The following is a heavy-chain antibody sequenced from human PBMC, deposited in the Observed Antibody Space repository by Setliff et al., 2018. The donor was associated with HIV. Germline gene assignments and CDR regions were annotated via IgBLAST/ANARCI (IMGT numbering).Heavy chain of an antibody. J-gene: IGHJ2*01. Sequence: PEGSLRLSCAGSGFPFGTYWMNWVRQAPGKGLVWVSRIDYDGINTNYSDSVKGRFTISRDNSKNTLYLQMNSLRAEDTAVYYCAKCDSSGYINYFDLWGRGTLVTVSS. CDR1: GFPFGTYW. D-gene: IGHD3-22*01. CDR2: IDYDGINT. V-gene: IGHV3-74*01. CDR3: AKCDSSGYINYFDL.